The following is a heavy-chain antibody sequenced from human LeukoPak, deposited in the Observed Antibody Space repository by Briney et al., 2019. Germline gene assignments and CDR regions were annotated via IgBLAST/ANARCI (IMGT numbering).Heavy chain of an antibody. CDR2: IYYSGST. V-gene: IGHV4-39*01. J-gene: IGHJ6*03. D-gene: IGHD5/OR15-5a*01. Sequence: SETLSLTCTVSGGSISSSSYYWGWIRQPPGKGLEWIGSIYYSGSTYYNPSLKSRVTIPVDTSKNQFSLKLSSVTAADTAVYYCARQFYADLDHYYYYMDVWGKGTTVTVSS. CDR1: GGSISSSSYY. CDR3: ARQFYADLDHYYYYMDV.